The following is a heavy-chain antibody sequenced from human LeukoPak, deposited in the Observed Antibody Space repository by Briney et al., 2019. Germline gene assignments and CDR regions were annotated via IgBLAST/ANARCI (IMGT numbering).Heavy chain of an antibody. CDR2: TRDKANSYTT. J-gene: IGHJ4*02. V-gene: IGHV3-72*01. CDR1: GFAFSDHC. Sequence: GGSLRLSCAASGFAFSDHCMDWVRQAPGKGLEWVGRTRDKANSYTTEYAASVRGRLTISRDDSENSLSLQMDSLKTEDTAVYYCTSRRGLGQPFDYWGQGTLVTVSS. D-gene: IGHD3/OR15-3a*01. CDR3: TSRRGLGQPFDY.